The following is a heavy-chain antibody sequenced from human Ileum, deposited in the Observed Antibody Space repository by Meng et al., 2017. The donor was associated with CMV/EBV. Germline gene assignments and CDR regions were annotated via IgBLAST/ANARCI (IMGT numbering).Heavy chain of an antibody. J-gene: IGHJ6*01. CDR3: AREGVGYSYGPYYYYGMDV. Sequence: GGSLRLSCAASGFTVSSNYMSWVRQAPGKGLEWVSVIYSGGSTYYADSVKGRFTISRDNSKNTQYLQMNSLRAEDTAVYYCAREGVGYSYGPYYYYGMDVWGQGTTVT. CDR2: IYSGGST. V-gene: IGHV3-66*02. CDR1: GFTVSSNY. D-gene: IGHD5-18*01.